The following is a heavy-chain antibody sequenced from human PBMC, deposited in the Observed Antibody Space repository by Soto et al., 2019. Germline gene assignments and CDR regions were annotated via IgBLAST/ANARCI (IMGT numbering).Heavy chain of an antibody. D-gene: IGHD1-1*01. CDR2: INHSGSP. V-gene: IGHV4-34*01. J-gene: IGHJ5*02. CDR3: ATANWSHHYFDP. Sequence: QERLQQWGTGLLKSSETLSLTCAVYGGSFSGYYWSWLRQPPGKGLEWIGEINHSGSPNYNPSLKSRVTISVDTSKNQFSLKMTSVTAADTAVYYCATANWSHHYFDPWGQGTLVTVSS. CDR1: GGSFSGYY.